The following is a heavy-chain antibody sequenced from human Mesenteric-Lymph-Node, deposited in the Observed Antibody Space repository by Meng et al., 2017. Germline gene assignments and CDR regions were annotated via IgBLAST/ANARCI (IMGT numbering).Heavy chain of an antibody. CDR1: GGSISKANW. V-gene: IGHV4-4*02. Sequence: GPGLVKTSGTLSLTFAVSGGSISKANWVSWVRQPPGKGLEWIGETWHSGSTNYNPSLESRVIMSLDKSKNQFSLRLTSVAAADTAVYYCARHGGWHFDYWGQGALVTVSS. CDR3: ARHGGWHFDY. J-gene: IGHJ4*02. D-gene: IGHD6-19*01. CDR2: TWHSGST.